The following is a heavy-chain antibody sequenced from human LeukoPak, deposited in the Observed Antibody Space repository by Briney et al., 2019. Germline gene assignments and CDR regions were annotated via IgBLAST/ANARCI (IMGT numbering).Heavy chain of an antibody. V-gene: IGHV1-2*06. CDR2: INPNSGGT. J-gene: IGHJ4*02. Sequence: ASVKVSCKASGYTFTGYYMHWVRQAPGQGLEWMGRINPNSGGTNYAQKSQGRVTMTRDTSISTAYMELSRLRSDDTAVYYCASHERLNYDFWSDGLPRDYWGQGTLVTVSS. D-gene: IGHD3-3*01. CDR1: GYTFTGYY. CDR3: ASHERLNYDFWSDGLPRDY.